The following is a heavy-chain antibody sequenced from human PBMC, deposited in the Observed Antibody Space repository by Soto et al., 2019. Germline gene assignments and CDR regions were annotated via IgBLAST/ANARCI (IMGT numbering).Heavy chain of an antibody. D-gene: IGHD5-12*01. Sequence: QLQLQESGSGLVKPSQTLSLTCAVSGGSISSGGYSWSWIRQPPGKGLEWIGYIYHSGSTYYNPPLKSRITIPVDRAKTQFALKLSSVTAADTAVYYCAAGGGLPRYYWGQGTLVTVSS. J-gene: IGHJ4*02. CDR3: AAGGGLPRYY. CDR1: GGSISSGGYS. CDR2: IYHSGST. V-gene: IGHV4-30-2*01.